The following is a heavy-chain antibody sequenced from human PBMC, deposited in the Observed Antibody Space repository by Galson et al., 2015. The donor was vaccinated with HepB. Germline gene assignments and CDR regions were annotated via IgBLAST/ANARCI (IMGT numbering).Heavy chain of an antibody. D-gene: IGHD4/OR15-4a*01. J-gene: IGHJ6*02. CDR1: GYTLNELS. Sequence: SCKVSGYTLNELSMHWVRQAPGKGLEWVAVIWYDGTNKYYADSVKGRFTISRDNSKNTLYLQMNSLRAEDTAVYYCARDSGPTIARYYYAMDVWGQGTTFTVSS. V-gene: IGHV3-33*01. CDR2: IWYDGTNK. CDR3: ARDSGPTIARYYYAMDV.